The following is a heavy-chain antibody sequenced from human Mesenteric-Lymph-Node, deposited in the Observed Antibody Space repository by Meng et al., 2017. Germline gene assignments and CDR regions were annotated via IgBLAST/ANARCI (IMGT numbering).Heavy chain of an antibody. V-gene: IGHV4-34*01. Sequence: VQLRRWGARLFRPSLPLSLTCPVYGVSFSGYYRSWIRQPPGKGLEWIGEINHSGSTNYNPSLKSRVTISVDTSQNQFSLKLSSVTAADTAVYYCAANRDGFDPWGQGTLVTVSS. CDR2: INHSGST. J-gene: IGHJ5*02. CDR1: GVSFSGYY. CDR3: AANRDGFDP.